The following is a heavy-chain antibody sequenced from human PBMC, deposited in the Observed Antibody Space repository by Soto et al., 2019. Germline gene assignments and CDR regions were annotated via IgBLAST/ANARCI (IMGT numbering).Heavy chain of an antibody. CDR3: ARAVYDSSGYYYPDY. CDR2: INPNSGGT. J-gene: IGHJ4*02. CDR1: GYTFTGYY. Sequence: GASVKVSCKASGYTFTGYYMHWVRQAPGQGLEWMGWINPNSGGTNYAQKFQGWVTMTRDTSISTAYMELSRLRSDDTAMYYCARAVYDSSGYYYPDYWGQGTLVTVPS. D-gene: IGHD3-22*01. V-gene: IGHV1-2*04.